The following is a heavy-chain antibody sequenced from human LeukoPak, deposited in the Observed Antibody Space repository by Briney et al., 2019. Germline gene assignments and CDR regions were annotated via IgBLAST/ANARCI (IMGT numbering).Heavy chain of an antibody. CDR1: GFTFSSYS. J-gene: IGHJ4*02. D-gene: IGHD1-26*01. Sequence: GGSLRLSCAASGFTFSSYSMNWVRQAPGKGLEWVSRINDDETSTTYAESVKGRFTISRDNAKNTLFLQMNSLRAEDTAVYYCATTGSGSYYDYWGQGTLVTVSS. CDR2: INDDETST. V-gene: IGHV3-74*01. CDR3: ATTGSGSYYDY.